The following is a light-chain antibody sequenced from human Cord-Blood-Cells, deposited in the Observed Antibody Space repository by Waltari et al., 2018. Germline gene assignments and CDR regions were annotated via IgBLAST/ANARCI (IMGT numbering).Light chain of an antibody. J-gene: IGKJ1*01. CDR1: QSVSRN. V-gene: IGKV3-15*01. CDR3: QQYNNWPPWT. Sequence: AMTPSPATLRMSAGERANISDKASQSVSRNLDWYQQKPGQAPRLLIYGESTRATGIPARFSGSGSGTEFTLTISSLQSEDFAVYYCQQYNNWPPWTFGQGNKVEIK. CDR2: GES.